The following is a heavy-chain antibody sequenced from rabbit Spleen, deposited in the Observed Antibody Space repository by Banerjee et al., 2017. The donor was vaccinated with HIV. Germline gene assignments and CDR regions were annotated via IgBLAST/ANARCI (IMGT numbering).Heavy chain of an antibody. V-gene: IGHV1S40*01. CDR2: INTATGDT. J-gene: IGHJ3*01. D-gene: IGHD2-1*01. CDR1: GFSFSSGDW. Sequence: QSLEESGGDLVKPGASLTLTCTASGFSFSSGDWMYWVRQAPGKGLEWIGYINTATGDTGYANWVNGRFTISRVSSTTMTLQMTSLTGADTATYFCGRGGDWGSRFDLWGPGTLVTVS. CDR3: GRGGDWGSRFDL.